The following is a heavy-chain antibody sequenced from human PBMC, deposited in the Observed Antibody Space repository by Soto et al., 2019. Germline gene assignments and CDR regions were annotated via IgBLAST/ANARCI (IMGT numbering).Heavy chain of an antibody. J-gene: IGHJ4*02. Sequence: QLVESGGGLFQAGGSTRLSCLASGFTVSRYDMAWVRQAPGKRPGWASIIQTGGATFYTDSAQGRFTISRDNTRNTVYLQMSSLRVEDTGVYSCVRVLYDSGVVDFWGQGSPITVS. CDR1: GFTVSRYD. CDR2: IQTGGAT. V-gene: IGHV3-53*01. D-gene: IGHD5-12*01. CDR3: VRVLYDSGVVDF.